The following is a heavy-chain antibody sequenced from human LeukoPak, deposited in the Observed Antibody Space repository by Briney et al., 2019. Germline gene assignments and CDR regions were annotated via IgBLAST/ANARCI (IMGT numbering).Heavy chain of an antibody. J-gene: IGHJ4*02. D-gene: IGHD4-23*01. CDR2: ISSSPDST. CDR3: AKPLEKYTYGGNFDY. CDR1: GFTFSSYA. V-gene: IGHV3-23*01. Sequence: GGSLRVSCEASGFTFSSYAMSWVRQAPGKGLAWVSVISSSPDSTYYADSVKGRFTISRDNSKNTLFLQMNSLRAEDTAVYYCAKPLEKYTYGGNFDYWGQGILVTVSS.